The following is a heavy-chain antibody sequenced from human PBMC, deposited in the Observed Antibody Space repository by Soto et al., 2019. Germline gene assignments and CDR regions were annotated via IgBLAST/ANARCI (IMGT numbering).Heavy chain of an antibody. V-gene: IGHV3-73*02. CDR1: GFTFSGSA. Sequence: EVQLVESGGGLVQPGGSLKLSCAASGFTFSGSAMHWVRQASGKGLEWVGRIRSKANSYATAYAPSVKGRFTVSRDDSRNTTYLQLNSLKSEHTAVYYCTPEGTGFDYWGQGTLVTVSS. CDR2: IRSKANSYAT. J-gene: IGHJ4*02. D-gene: IGHD1-1*01. CDR3: TPEGTGFDY.